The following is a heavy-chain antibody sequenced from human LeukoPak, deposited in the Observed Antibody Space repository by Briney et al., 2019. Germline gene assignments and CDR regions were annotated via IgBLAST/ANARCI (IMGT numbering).Heavy chain of an antibody. CDR2: IRWNSGTI. Sequence: GGSLRLSCAASGFTFEDYAMHWVRQAPGKGLEWGSGIRWNSGTIAYADSVKGRFTISRDNSKNSLYLQMNSLRAEDTDLYYCAKQAVKFGGRGQWLVNFDYWGQGTLVTVSS. CDR3: AKQAVKFGGRGQWLVNFDY. D-gene: IGHD6-19*01. V-gene: IGHV3-9*01. J-gene: IGHJ4*02. CDR1: GFTFEDYA.